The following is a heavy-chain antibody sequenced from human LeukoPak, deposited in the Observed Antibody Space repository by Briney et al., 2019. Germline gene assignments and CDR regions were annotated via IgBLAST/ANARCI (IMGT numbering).Heavy chain of an antibody. D-gene: IGHD3-10*01. CDR3: AKVMTRTMVRGVPPSDY. CDR2: ISGSGGST. CDR1: GFTFSSYA. V-gene: IGHV3-23*01. Sequence: PGGSLRVSCAASGFTFSSYAMSWVRQAPGEGLECVSAISGSGGSTDYADSVKGRFTISRDNSKNTLYLQMNSLRAEDTAVYYCAKVMTRTMVRGVPPSDYWGQGTLVTVSS. J-gene: IGHJ4*02.